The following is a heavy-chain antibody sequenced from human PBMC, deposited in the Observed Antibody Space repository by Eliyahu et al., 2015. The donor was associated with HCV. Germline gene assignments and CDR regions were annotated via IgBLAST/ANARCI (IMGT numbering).Heavy chain of an antibody. D-gene: IGHD6-13*01. CDR1: GLTFNTLW. CDR3: TRGQAAASFDY. Sequence: EVQLVESGGGLVQPGGSXXXSCXASGLTFNTLWMSWXRXXPGKGLEWVGNMKQDGSEKYYMDSVKGRFTISRDNANDSLYLQMNSLRAEDTAVYYCTRGQAAASFDYWGQGTLVTVSS. CDR2: MKQDGSEK. J-gene: IGHJ4*02. V-gene: IGHV3-7*01.